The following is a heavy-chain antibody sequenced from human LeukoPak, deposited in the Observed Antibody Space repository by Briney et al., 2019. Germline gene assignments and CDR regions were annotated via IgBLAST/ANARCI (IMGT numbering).Heavy chain of an antibody. Sequence: SETLSLTCTVSGGSISSYYWSWIRQPPGKGLEWIGYIHYSGSTNYNPSLKSRVTISVDTSKNQFSLKLSSVTAADTAVYYCARDLGGHYDFWPFDRWGQGTLVTVSS. J-gene: IGHJ5*02. V-gene: IGHV4-59*01. CDR1: GGSISSYY. CDR2: IHYSGST. CDR3: ARDLGGHYDFWPFDR. D-gene: IGHD3-3*01.